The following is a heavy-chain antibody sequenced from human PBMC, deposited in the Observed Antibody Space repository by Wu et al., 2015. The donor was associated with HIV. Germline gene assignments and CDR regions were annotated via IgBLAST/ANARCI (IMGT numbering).Heavy chain of an antibody. J-gene: IGHJ6*03. CDR3: ARGYLVSRGSRDYYMDV. V-gene: IGHV1-8*02. CDR1: GYSFTNFD. Sequence: QVPLLQSGAEVKRSGASVKVSCTASGYSFTNFDINWVRQATGQGLEWVGWMNPNTGNRGYAQKFQGRVTFSKNTSISTAYMDLSSLTSADTAVYFCARGYLVSRGSRDYYMDVWGKGTTVTVFS. D-gene: IGHD1-26*01. CDR2: MNPNTGNR.